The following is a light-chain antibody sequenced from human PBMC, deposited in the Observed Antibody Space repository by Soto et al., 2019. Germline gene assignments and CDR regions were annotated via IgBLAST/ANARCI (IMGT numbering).Light chain of an antibody. J-gene: IGKJ4*01. Sequence: EIVMTQSPATLSVSPGEGATLSCRASQSIGTYLAWYQQKPGQAPRLLIYDASNRATGIPARFSGGGSGTDFTLTISSLEPEDFAVYYCQQRNPLTFGGGTKVDIK. CDR3: QQRNPLT. CDR1: QSIGTY. CDR2: DAS. V-gene: IGKV3-11*01.